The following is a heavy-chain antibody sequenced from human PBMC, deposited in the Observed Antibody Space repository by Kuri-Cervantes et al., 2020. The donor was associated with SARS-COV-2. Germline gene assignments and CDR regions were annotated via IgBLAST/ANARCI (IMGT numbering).Heavy chain of an antibody. CDR1: GGSISSSSYY. J-gene: IGHJ5*02. Sequence: SETLSLTCTVSGGSISSSSYYWGWIRQPPGKGLEWIGIIYYSGSTYYNPSLKSRVTISVDTSKNQFSLKLSSVTAADTAVYYCASGYITGTTVAYDPWGQGTLVTVSS. CDR3: ASGYITGTTVAYDP. V-gene: IGHV4-39*01. D-gene: IGHD1-7*01. CDR2: IYYSGST.